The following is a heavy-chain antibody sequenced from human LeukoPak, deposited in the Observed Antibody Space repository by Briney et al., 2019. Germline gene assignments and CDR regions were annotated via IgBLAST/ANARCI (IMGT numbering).Heavy chain of an antibody. CDR2: INHSGST. CDR1: GGSISSYY. Sequence: SETLSLTCTVSGGSISSYYWSWIRQPPGKGLEWIGEINHSGSTNYNPSLKSRVTISVDTSKNQFSLKLGSVTAADTAVYYCARRPEYQLLLYFDYWGQGTLVTVSS. J-gene: IGHJ4*02. CDR3: ARRPEYQLLLYFDY. V-gene: IGHV4-34*01. D-gene: IGHD2-2*01.